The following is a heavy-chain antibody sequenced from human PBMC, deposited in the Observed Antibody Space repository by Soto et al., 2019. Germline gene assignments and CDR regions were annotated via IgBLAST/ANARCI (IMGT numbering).Heavy chain of an antibody. Sequence: SETLSLTCTVSGDSMAPYYWTWIRQSPGRGLEWIGYIYSSGTTNYNPSLKSRVTISVDTSKNQFSLKLSSVTAADTAVYYCARERDSNFLNYFDYWGQGTLVTVSS. CDR2: IYSSGTT. CDR3: ARERDSNFLNYFDY. CDR1: GDSMAPYY. D-gene: IGHD4-4*01. J-gene: IGHJ4*02. V-gene: IGHV4-59*01.